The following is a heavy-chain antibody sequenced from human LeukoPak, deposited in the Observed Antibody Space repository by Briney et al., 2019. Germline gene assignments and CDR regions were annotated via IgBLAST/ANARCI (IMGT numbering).Heavy chain of an antibody. D-gene: IGHD5-18*01. Sequence: PSETLSLTCTVSGYSISSGYYWGWIRQPPGKGLEWIGSIYHSGSTYYNPSLKSRVTISVDTSKNQFSLKLNSVTAADTAVYHCARPGVGSGRYGAFDIWGQGAMVTVSS. CDR3: ARPGVGSGRYGAFDI. V-gene: IGHV4-38-2*02. CDR1: GYSISSGYY. J-gene: IGHJ3*02. CDR2: IYHSGST.